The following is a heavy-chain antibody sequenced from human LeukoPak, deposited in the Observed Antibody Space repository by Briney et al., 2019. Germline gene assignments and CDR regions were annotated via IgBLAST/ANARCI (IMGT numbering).Heavy chain of an antibody. CDR3: AKVNNYDDY. D-gene: IGHD1/OR15-1a*01. V-gene: IGHV3-30*18. J-gene: IGHJ4*02. CDR2: ISPDGNKE. Sequence: LEWVAAISPDGNKEYYTESVKGRFTVSRDNSKNMIYLQMNSLRGEDSAVYYCAKVNNYDDYWGQGTLVTVSS.